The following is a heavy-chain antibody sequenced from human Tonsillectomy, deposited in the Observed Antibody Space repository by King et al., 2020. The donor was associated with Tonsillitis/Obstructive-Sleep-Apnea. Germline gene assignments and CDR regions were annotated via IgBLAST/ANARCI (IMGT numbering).Heavy chain of an antibody. J-gene: IGHJ4*02. Sequence: QLVQSGAEVKKPGSSVKVSCKASGGTFSSNGISWVRQAPGQGLEWMGGIIPILGIANYAQKFQGRVTITPDKSTYTAYMEVSSLRSEDPAVYYCAGLTSGYXSGWYGYWGQGTLVTVSS. D-gene: IGHD6-19*01. V-gene: IGHV1-69*10. CDR1: GGTFSSNG. CDR3: AGLTSGYXSGWYGY. CDR2: IIPILGIA.